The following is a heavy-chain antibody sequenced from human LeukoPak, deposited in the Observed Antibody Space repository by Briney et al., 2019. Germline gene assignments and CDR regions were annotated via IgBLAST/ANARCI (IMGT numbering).Heavy chain of an antibody. V-gene: IGHV3-23*01. J-gene: IGHJ3*01. D-gene: IGHD4-17*01. CDR2: ITGSGGGT. CDR1: GITFSSYA. Sequence: AGGSLRLSCAASGITFSSYAMSWVRQAPDKGLEWVAAITGSGGGTYYGDSAKGRFTISRDNSKNTLYLQMNSLRAEDTAVYYCAKDPTGDYIGAFDFWGQGTMVTVSS. CDR3: AKDPTGDYIGAFDF.